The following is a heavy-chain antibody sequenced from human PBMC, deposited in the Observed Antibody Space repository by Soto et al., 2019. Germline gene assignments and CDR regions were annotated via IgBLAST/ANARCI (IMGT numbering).Heavy chain of an antibody. Sequence: ELQLVEWGGGLVKPGGSLRLSCAASGFTFSSYSMNWVRQAPGKGLEWVSSISSSSSYIYYADSVKGRFTISRDNAKNSLYLQMNSLRAEDTAVYYCASCSGGSCLLPFDYWGQGTLVTVSS. D-gene: IGHD2-15*01. J-gene: IGHJ4*02. CDR2: ISSSSSYI. V-gene: IGHV3-21*01. CDR1: GFTFSSYS. CDR3: ASCSGGSCLLPFDY.